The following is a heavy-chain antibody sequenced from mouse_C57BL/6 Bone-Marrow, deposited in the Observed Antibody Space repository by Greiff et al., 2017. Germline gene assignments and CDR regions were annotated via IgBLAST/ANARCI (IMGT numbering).Heavy chain of an antibody. J-gene: IGHJ4*01. Sequence: QVQLQQSGAELVRPGASVTLSCKASGYTFTDYEMHWVKQTPVHGLEWIGAIDPETGGTAYNQKFKGKAILTADKSSSTAYMELRSLTSEDSAVYDCTIYDYDGYYYAMDYWGQGTSVTVSS. V-gene: IGHV1-15*01. D-gene: IGHD2-4*01. CDR3: TIYDYDGYYYAMDY. CDR1: GYTFTDYE. CDR2: IDPETGGT.